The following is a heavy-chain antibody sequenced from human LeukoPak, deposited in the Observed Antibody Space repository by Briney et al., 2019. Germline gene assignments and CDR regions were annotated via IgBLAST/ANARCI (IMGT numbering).Heavy chain of an antibody. Sequence: QPGGSLRLSCAASGFTVSSNYMSWVRQAPGKGLEWVSVIYSGGSTYYADSVKGRFTISRHNSKNTLYLQMNSLRAEDTAVYYCARDRWHNDHGVSEHAFDIWGQGTMVTVSS. V-gene: IGHV3-53*04. CDR3: ARDRWHNDHGVSEHAFDI. J-gene: IGHJ3*02. CDR2: IYSGGST. D-gene: IGHD4-17*01. CDR1: GFTVSSNY.